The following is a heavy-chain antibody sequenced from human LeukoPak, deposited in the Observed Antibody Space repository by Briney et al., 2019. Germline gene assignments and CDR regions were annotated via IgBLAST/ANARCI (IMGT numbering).Heavy chain of an antibody. CDR2: INHSGST. CDR3: ARHRGGHDY. CDR1: GGSFSGYY. Sequence: SETLSLICAVYGGSFSGYYWSWIRQPPGKGLEWIGEINHSGSTNYNPSLKSRVTISVDTSKNQFSLKLSSVTAADTAVYYCARHRGGHDYWGQGTLVTVSS. J-gene: IGHJ4*02. V-gene: IGHV4-34*01. D-gene: IGHD3-16*01.